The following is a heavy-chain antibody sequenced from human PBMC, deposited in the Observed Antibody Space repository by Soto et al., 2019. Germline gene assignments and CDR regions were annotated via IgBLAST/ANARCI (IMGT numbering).Heavy chain of an antibody. CDR2: IYHSGST. CDR1: GAYFSGYY. Sequence: VTRSRTCTVSGAYFSGYYWLWLRLPPGKVLEWIGEIYHSGSTNYSPSLKSRVTISIDTSKNQFSLMLNSVTAADTAVFYCARRKYSSGIFYVGTHFDYWGQGTLVTVSS. CDR3: ARRKYSSGIFYVGTHFDY. J-gene: IGHJ4*02. D-gene: IGHD1-26*01. V-gene: IGHV4-34*01.